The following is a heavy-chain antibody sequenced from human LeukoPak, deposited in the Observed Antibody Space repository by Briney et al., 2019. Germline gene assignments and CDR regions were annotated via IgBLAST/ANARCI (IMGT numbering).Heavy chain of an antibody. D-gene: IGHD3-10*01. Sequence: PGGSLRLSCAASGFTFSSYWMSWVRQAPGKGLEWVANIKQDGSEKYYVDSVKGRFTISRDNAKNSLYLQMNSLRAEDTAVYYCARGPRLSILLWFGELCDYWGQGTLVTVSS. V-gene: IGHV3-7*01. J-gene: IGHJ4*02. CDR1: GFTFSSYW. CDR3: ARGPRLSILLWFGELCDY. CDR2: IKQDGSEK.